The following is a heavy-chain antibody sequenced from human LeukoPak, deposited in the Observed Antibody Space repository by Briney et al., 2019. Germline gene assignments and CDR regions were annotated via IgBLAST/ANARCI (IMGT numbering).Heavy chain of an antibody. CDR3: ARETLSLDY. V-gene: IGHV6-1*01. Sequence: SQTLSLTCAISGDIVSSNSVTWNWIRQSPSRGLEWLGRTYYRSTWYNDYAVSVRGRITVNPDTSKNQFSLQLNSVTPEDTAVYYCARETLSLDYWGQGTLVTVSS. J-gene: IGHJ4*02. CDR2: TYYRSTWYN. D-gene: IGHD3-16*02. CDR1: GDIVSSNSVT.